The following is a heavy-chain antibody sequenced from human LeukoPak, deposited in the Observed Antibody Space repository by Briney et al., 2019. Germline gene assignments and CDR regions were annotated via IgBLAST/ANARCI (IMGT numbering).Heavy chain of an antibody. V-gene: IGHV1-69*04. CDR3: ASLWFGQLFAEVPPLKDYHYGMDV. Sequence: SVKVSCKASVGTFSSYAISGVRQAPGQGREWVGRIIPILGIANYAQKFQGRVTITADKSTSTAYMELSSLRSEDTAVYCCASLWFGQLFAEVPPLKDYHYGMDVWGQGTTVTVSS. CDR1: VGTFSSYA. J-gene: IGHJ6*02. CDR2: IIPILGIA. D-gene: IGHD3-10*01.